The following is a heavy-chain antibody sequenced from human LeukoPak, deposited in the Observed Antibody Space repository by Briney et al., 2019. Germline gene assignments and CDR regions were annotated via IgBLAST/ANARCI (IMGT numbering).Heavy chain of an antibody. Sequence: GGSLRLSCAASGFTFSNYAMNWVRQAPGKGLEWVSSINANGGSTYYADSVKGRFTISRDNSKNTLYLQMNSLRAEDTAVYYCARVVPPTDYGSGSYFWDPYYFDYWGQGTLVTVSS. D-gene: IGHD3-10*01. J-gene: IGHJ4*02. CDR1: GFTFSNYA. CDR3: ARVVPPTDYGSGSYFWDPYYFDY. V-gene: IGHV3-23*01. CDR2: INANGGST.